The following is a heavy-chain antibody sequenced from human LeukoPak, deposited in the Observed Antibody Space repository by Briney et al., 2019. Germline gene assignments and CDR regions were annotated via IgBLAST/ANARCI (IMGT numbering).Heavy chain of an antibody. D-gene: IGHD3-16*02. CDR3: AKHVWGSYRLNYFDY. CDR1: GFTFSNAW. Sequence: GGSLRLSCAASGFTFSNAWMSWVRQAPGKGLEWVGRIKSKTDGGTTDYAAPVKGRFTISRDDSKNTLYLQMNSLRAEDTAVYYCAKHVWGSYRLNYFDYWGQGTLVTVSS. J-gene: IGHJ4*02. CDR2: IKSKTDGGTT. V-gene: IGHV3-15*01.